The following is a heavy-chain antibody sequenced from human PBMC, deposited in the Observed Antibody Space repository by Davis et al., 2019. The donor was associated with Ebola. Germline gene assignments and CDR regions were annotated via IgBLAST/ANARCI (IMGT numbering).Heavy chain of an antibody. J-gene: IGHJ5*02. Sequence: AASVKVSCKASGGTFSSYAISWVRQAPGQGLEWMGGIIPIFGIANYAQKFQGRVTITADKSTSTAYMELSSLRSEDTAVYYCAKDLYYYDSSGYGWFDPWGQGTLVTVSS. V-gene: IGHV1-69*10. CDR2: IIPIFGIA. D-gene: IGHD3-22*01. CDR3: AKDLYYYDSSGYGWFDP. CDR1: GGTFSSYA.